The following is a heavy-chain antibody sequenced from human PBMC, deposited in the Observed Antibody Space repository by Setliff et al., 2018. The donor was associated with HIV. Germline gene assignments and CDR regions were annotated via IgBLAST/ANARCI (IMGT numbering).Heavy chain of an antibody. CDR2: IIHSGST. CDR3: ARDPPSSGWYRADY. Sequence: SETLSLTCAVYGGSFSGYYWSWIRQPPGKGLEWIGEIIHSGSTNYNPSLKSRVTLTTDTSTSTAYMELRSLRSDDTAVYYCARDPPSSGWYRADYWGQGTLVTVSS. D-gene: IGHD6-19*01. V-gene: IGHV4-34*10. CDR1: GGSFSGYY. J-gene: IGHJ4*02.